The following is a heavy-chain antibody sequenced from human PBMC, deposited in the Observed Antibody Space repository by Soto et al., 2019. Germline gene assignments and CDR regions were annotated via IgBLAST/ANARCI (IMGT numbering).Heavy chain of an antibody. V-gene: IGHV3-21*01. CDR2: ISSSSSYI. CDR1: GFTFSSYS. CDR3: AGDREAAQPSPYYFDY. D-gene: IGHD6-13*01. J-gene: IGHJ4*02. Sequence: EVQLVESGGGLVKPGGSLRLSCAASGFTFSSYSMNWVRQAPGKGLEWVSSISSSSSYIYYADSVKGRFTISRDNAKNSLYLQMNSLRAEDTAVYYCAGDREAAQPSPYYFDYWGQGTLVTVSS.